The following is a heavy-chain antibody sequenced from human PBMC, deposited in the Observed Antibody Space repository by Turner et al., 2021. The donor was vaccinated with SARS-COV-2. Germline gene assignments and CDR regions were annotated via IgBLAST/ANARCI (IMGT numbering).Heavy chain of an antibody. CDR3: VRLSLVYGDYAEY. CDR1: GDSIAGSAYY. V-gene: IGHV4-39*02. D-gene: IGHD4-17*01. Sequence: QLQLQESGPRLVKPSETLSLTFTVSGDSIAGSAYYWGWIRQSPAKGLEWIGTVDSGGTTYYKPSLKRRITLSVDTSTNHFYLNLYSVTAADTAVYYCVRLSLVYGDYAEYWGHGALVTVSS. J-gene: IGHJ4*01. CDR2: VDSGGTT.